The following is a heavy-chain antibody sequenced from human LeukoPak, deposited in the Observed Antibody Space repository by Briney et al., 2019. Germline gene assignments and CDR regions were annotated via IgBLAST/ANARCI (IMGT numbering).Heavy chain of an antibody. CDR3: AKGGPTYYYDSSGYPFDY. J-gene: IGHJ4*02. Sequence: PGGSLRLSCAASGFTFDDYAMHWVRQAPRKGLEWVSGISWNSGSIGYADSVKGRFTISRDNAKDSLYLQMNSLRAEDTALYYCAKGGPTYYYDSSGYPFDYWGQGTLVTVSS. V-gene: IGHV3-9*01. D-gene: IGHD3-22*01. CDR1: GFTFDDYA. CDR2: ISWNSGSI.